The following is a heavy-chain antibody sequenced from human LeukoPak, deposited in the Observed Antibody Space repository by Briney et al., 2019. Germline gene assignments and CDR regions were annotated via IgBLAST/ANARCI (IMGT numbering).Heavy chain of an antibody. D-gene: IGHD6-13*01. J-gene: IGHJ1*01. CDR1: GGSFSGYY. CDR2: INHSGST. CDR3: ARSGDSSSWLLAEYFQH. Sequence: PSETLSLTCAVYGGSFSGYYWSWIRQPPGKGLEWIGEINHSGSTNYNPSLKSRVTISVDTSKNQFSLKLSSVTAADTAVYYCARSGDSSSWLLAEYFQHWGQGTLVTVSS. V-gene: IGHV4-34*01.